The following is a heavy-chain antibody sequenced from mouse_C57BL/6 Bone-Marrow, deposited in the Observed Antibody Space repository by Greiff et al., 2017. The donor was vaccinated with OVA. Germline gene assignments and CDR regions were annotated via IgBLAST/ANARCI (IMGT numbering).Heavy chain of an antibody. CDR1: GFTFSDYG. D-gene: IGHD1-1*01. V-gene: IGHV5-17*01. Sequence: EVKLMESGGGLVKPGGSLKLSCAASGFTFSDYGMHWVRQAPEKGLEWVAYISSGSSTIYYADPVKGRFTISRDNAKNTLFLQMTSLRSEDTAMYYCARPNYSYWYFDVWGTGTTVTVSS. J-gene: IGHJ1*03. CDR2: ISSGSSTI. CDR3: ARPNYSYWYFDV.